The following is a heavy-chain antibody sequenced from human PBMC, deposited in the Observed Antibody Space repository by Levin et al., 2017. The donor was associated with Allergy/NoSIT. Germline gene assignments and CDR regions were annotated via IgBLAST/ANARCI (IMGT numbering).Heavy chain of an antibody. V-gene: IGHV3-30*03. D-gene: IGHD3-16*01. CDR1: GFTFSSYG. J-gene: IGHJ4*02. Sequence: GGSLRLSCAASGFTFSSYGMHWVRQAPGKGLEWVAVVSYDGSTKYYADSVKGRFTISRDNSKNTLYLQMNSLRAEDTAVYYCALLGTTQLDYWGQGTLVTVSS. CDR3: ALLGTTQLDY. CDR2: VSYDGSTK.